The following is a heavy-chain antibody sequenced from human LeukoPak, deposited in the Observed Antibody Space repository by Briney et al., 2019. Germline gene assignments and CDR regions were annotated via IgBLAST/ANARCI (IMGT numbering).Heavy chain of an antibody. CDR2: TYYRSQWYY. CDR3: AKLYYDILTGYSPFDY. CDR1: GDSVSSDSAA. D-gene: IGHD3-9*01. Sequence: SQTLSLTCAISGDSVSSDSAAWNWIRQSPSRGLEWLGRTYYRSQWYYDYAVSVKSRITIDPDTSKNQFSLQLNSVTPEDTAVYYCAKLYYDILTGYSPFDYWGQGTLVTVSS. J-gene: IGHJ4*02. V-gene: IGHV6-1*01.